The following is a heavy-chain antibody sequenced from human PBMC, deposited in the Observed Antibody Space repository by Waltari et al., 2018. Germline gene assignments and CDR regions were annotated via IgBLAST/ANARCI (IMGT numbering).Heavy chain of an antibody. D-gene: IGHD6-13*01. V-gene: IGHV1-69*04. CDR3: ALSPQQLLAFDF. CDR2: IVPVLQRT. J-gene: IGHJ3*01. CDR1: GDTFNRYA. Sequence: QVQVMQSGAEMKQPGSSVKVSCTVSGDTFNRYAVSWVRQAPGQGLEWMGRIVPVLQRTNYAQRFRGRITLTASTSATTAFMDLSGLRSEDTAVYYCALSPQQLLAFDFWGQGTMVTVSS.